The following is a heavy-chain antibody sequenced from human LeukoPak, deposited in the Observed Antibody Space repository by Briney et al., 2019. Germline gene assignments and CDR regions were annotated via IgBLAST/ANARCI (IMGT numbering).Heavy chain of an antibody. CDR2: IYSGGST. CDR1: GFTVSSNY. CDR3: AREPTSGGYFDY. Sequence: GGSLRLSCAASGFTVSSNYMSWVRQAPGKGLERVSVIYSGGSTYYADSVKGRFTISRDNSKNTQYLQMNSLRAEDTAVYYCAREPTSGGYFDYWGQGTLVTVSS. J-gene: IGHJ4*02. D-gene: IGHD1-26*01. V-gene: IGHV3-53*01.